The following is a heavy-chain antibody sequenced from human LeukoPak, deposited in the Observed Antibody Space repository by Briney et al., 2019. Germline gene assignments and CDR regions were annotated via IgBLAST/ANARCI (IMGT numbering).Heavy chain of an antibody. CDR2: INPNSGGT. CDR1: GYTFTGYY. J-gene: IGHJ3*02. D-gene: IGHD2-2*01. Sequence: ASVKVSCKTSGYTFTGYYMHWVRQAPGQGLEWMGWINPNSGGTNYAQKFQGRVTMTRDTSISTAYMELSRLRSDDTAVYYCAIVLAAIVVVPAATNAFDIWGQGTMVTVSS. V-gene: IGHV1-2*02. CDR3: AIVLAAIVVVPAATNAFDI.